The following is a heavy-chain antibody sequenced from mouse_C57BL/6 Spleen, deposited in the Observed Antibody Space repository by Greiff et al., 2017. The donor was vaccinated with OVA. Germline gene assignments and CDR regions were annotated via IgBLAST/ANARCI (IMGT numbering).Heavy chain of an antibody. J-gene: IGHJ3*01. Sequence: VQLQQPGAELVMPGASVKLSCKASGYTFTSYWMHWVKQRPGQGLEWIGEIDPSDSYTNYNQKFKGKSTLTVDKSSSTAYMQLSRLTSEDSAVYYCARGVYYDYGFAYWGQGTLVTVSA. D-gene: IGHD2-4*01. CDR1: GYTFTSYW. CDR3: ARGVYYDYGFAY. V-gene: IGHV1-69*01. CDR2: IDPSDSYT.